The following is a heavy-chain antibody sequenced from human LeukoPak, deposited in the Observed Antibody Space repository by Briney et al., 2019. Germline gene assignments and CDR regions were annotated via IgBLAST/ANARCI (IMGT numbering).Heavy chain of an antibody. Sequence: PGGSLRLSCAASGFTFNKSWMSWVRQAPGKGPEWVANIKEDGTQKYYVDSVRGRFTISRDNAENSLYLQMNSLRAEDTAVYYCAQAYGSGSYHYYYYGMDVWGQGTTVTVSS. D-gene: IGHD3-10*01. J-gene: IGHJ6*02. CDR3: AQAYGSGSYHYYYYGMDV. V-gene: IGHV3-7*01. CDR1: GFTFNKSW. CDR2: IKEDGTQK.